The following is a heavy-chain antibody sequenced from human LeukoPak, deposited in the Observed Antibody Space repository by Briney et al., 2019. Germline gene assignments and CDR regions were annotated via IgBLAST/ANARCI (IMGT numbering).Heavy chain of an antibody. J-gene: IGHJ4*02. CDR1: GYTFTSYY. V-gene: IGHV1-46*01. D-gene: IGHD7-27*01. CDR2: INPSGGST. CDR3: ARGPPDWGYDY. Sequence: ASVKVSCKTSGYTFTSYYIHWVRQAPGQGLEWMGIINPSGGSTSYAQKFQGRVTMTRDTSTSTVYMYLSSLRSEDTAVYYCARGPPDWGYDYWGPGTLVTVSS.